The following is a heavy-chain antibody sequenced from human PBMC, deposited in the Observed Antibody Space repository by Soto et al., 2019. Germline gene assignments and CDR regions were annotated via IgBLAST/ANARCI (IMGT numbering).Heavy chain of an antibody. CDR3: GKDGAVSDYTYLDY. CDR1: GFTFSSYA. Sequence: PGGSLRLSCAASGFTFSSYAMSWVRQAPGKGLEWVSAISGSGGSTYYADSVKGRFTISRDNSKNTLYLQMNSLTTEDTAFYYCGKDGAVSDYTYLDYWGQGALVTVSS. D-gene: IGHD4-17*01. J-gene: IGHJ4*02. CDR2: ISGSGGST. V-gene: IGHV3-23*01.